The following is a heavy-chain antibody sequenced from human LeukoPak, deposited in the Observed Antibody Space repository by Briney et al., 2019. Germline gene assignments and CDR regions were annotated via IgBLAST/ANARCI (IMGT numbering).Heavy chain of an antibody. Sequence: GGSLRLSCAASGFTFSSYSMNWVRQAPGKGLEWVSSISSSSGYIYYADSVKGRFTISRDNAKNSLYLQMNSLRAEDTAVYYCARDQGNWIAAAGTGVDYWGQGTLVTVSS. CDR2: ISSSSGYI. CDR3: ARDQGNWIAAAGTGVDY. D-gene: IGHD6-13*01. V-gene: IGHV3-21*01. CDR1: GFTFSSYS. J-gene: IGHJ4*02.